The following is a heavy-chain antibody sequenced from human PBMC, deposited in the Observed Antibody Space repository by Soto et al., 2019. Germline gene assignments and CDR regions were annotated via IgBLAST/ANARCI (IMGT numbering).Heavy chain of an antibody. V-gene: IGHV4-61*01. CDR3: AMTPADTYMIYWYDP. J-gene: IGHJ5*01. CDR1: DDSIPSGTYY. D-gene: IGHD3-16*01. Sequence: SETLSHTCPVYDDSIPSGTYYWSRLRRPPVKRLEWIGPIYYRGSTNYRPPLKSRATISVNTPNNQCSLNVTSVTAANTAVYYCAMTPADTYMIYWYDPWGQGTLVNVSS. CDR2: IYYRGST.